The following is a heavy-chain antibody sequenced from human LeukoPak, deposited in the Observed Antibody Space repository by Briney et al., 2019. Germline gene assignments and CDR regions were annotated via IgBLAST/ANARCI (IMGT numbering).Heavy chain of an antibody. CDR1: GGSFSGYY. D-gene: IGHD3-10*01. Sequence: SETLSLTCAVYGGSFSGYYWSWVRQPPGKGLEWIGEINHSRTTNYTPSLKSRVTISVDTSKNQFSLKLSSVTAADTAVYYCATGSFDFDYCGQGTLVTVSS. CDR2: INHSRTT. J-gene: IGHJ4*02. CDR3: ATGSFDFDY. V-gene: IGHV4-34*01.